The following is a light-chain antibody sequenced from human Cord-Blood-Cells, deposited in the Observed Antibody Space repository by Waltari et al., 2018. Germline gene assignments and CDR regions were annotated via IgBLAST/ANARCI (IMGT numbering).Light chain of an antibody. CDR2: KAS. J-gene: IGKJ1*01. CDR1: QSISSW. Sequence: DIRLAQSPSTLSASVGDRVIITCRASQSISSWLAWYQQKPGKAPKLLIYKASSLESGVPSRFSGSGSGTEFTLTISSLQPDDFATYYCQQYNSLWTFGQGTKVEIK. CDR3: QQYNSLWT. V-gene: IGKV1-5*03.